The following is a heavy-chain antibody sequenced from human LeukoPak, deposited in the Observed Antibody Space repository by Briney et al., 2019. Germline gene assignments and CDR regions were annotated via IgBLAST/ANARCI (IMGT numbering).Heavy chain of an antibody. CDR1: GGSISSYY. J-gene: IGHJ4*02. Sequence: SETLSLTCTVSGGSISSYYWSWIRQPPGKGLEWIGYIYYSGSTNYNPSLKSRVTISVDTSKNQFSLKLSSVTAADTAVYYCARAKYYYGSGSYGYFDYWSQGTLVTVSS. V-gene: IGHV4-59*01. D-gene: IGHD3-10*01. CDR2: IYYSGST. CDR3: ARAKYYYGSGSYGYFDY.